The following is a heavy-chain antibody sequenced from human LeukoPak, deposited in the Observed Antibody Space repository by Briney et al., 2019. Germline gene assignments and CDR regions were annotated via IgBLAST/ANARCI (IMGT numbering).Heavy chain of an antibody. CDR1: GGSISSSSYY. D-gene: IGHD6-19*01. Sequence: SETLSLTCTASGGSISSSSYYWGWIRQPPGKGLEWIGSIYYSGSTYYNPSLKSRVTISVDTSKNQFSLKLSSVTAADTAVYYCARVNGYSSGWYGDYFDYWGQGTLVTVSS. CDR2: IYYSGST. CDR3: ARVNGYSSGWYGDYFDY. J-gene: IGHJ4*02. V-gene: IGHV4-39*07.